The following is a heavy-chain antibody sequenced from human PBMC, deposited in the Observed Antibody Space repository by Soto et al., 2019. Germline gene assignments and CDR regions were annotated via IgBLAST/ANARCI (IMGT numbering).Heavy chain of an antibody. CDR3: ARVIGYYDSYGYYPYFDY. Sequence: PSETLSLTCTVSGGSISSGDYYWSWIRQPPGKGLEWIGYIYYSGSTNYNPSLKSRVTISVDTSKNQFSLKLSSVTAADTAVYYCARVIGYYDSYGYYPYFDYWGQGTLVTVSS. V-gene: IGHV4-30-4*02. D-gene: IGHD3-22*01. J-gene: IGHJ4*02. CDR1: GGSISSGDYY. CDR2: IYYSGST.